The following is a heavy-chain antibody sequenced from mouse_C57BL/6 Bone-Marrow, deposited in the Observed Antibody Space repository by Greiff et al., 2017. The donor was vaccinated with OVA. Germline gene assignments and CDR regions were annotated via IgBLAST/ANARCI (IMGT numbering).Heavy chain of an antibody. Sequence: EVKLQESGAELVRPGASVKLSCTASGFNIKDDYMHWVKQRPEQGLEWIGRIDPENGDTEYASKFQGKATITADTSSNTAYLQLSSLTSEDTAVDYCTSYGSFDYWGQGTTLTVSS. CDR2: IDPENGDT. V-gene: IGHV14-4*01. CDR3: TSYGSFDY. CDR1: GFNIKDDY. D-gene: IGHD2-1*01. J-gene: IGHJ2*01.